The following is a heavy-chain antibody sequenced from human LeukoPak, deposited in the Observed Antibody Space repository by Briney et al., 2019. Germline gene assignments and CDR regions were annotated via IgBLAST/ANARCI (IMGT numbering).Heavy chain of an antibody. CDR1: GFTFSSYG. CDR3: AKEDDSSGYYGSNY. CDR2: ISGSGGST. J-gene: IGHJ4*02. V-gene: IGHV3-23*01. D-gene: IGHD3-22*01. Sequence: GGSLRLSCAASGFTFSSYGMSWVRQAPGKGLEWVSAISGSGGSTYYADSVKGRFTISRDNSKNTLYLQMNSLRAEDTVVYYCAKEDDSSGYYGSNYWGQGTLVTVSS.